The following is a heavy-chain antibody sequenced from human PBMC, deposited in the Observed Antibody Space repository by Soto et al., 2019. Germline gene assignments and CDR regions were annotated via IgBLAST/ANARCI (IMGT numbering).Heavy chain of an antibody. CDR1: GFTFSNYW. V-gene: IGHV3-74*02. J-gene: IGHJ6*03. CDR3: ARGDCVGGTCYSLAGSFYYYVDV. CDR2: INSDGSVS. Sequence: EVQLVESGGGLVQPGGSLRLSCAASGFTFSNYWMYWVRQAPGKGLEWVSRINSDGSVSSHADSVKGRLTISRDNVKNTLYLHMDSLRAEDTAAYYCARGDCVGGTCYSLAGSFYYYVDVWGTGTTVTVFS. D-gene: IGHD2-15*01.